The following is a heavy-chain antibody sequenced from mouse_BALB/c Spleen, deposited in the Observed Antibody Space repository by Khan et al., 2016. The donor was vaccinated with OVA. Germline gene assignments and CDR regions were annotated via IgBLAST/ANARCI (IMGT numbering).Heavy chain of an antibody. D-gene: IGHD1-1*01. V-gene: IGHV3-2*02. Sequence: EVQLQESGPGLVKPSQSLSLTCTVTGYSITSGYAWNWIRQFPGNKLEWMGYISYSGITSYNPSFRSRISITRDTSKNQFFLQLNSVTTEDTATYYCARKNYYGYAMDYWGQGTSVTVSS. CDR3: ARKNYYGYAMDY. CDR2: ISYSGIT. J-gene: IGHJ4*01. CDR1: GYSITSGYA.